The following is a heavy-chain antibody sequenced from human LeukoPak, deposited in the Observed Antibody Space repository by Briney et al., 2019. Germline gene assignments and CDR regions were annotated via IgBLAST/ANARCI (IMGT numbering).Heavy chain of an antibody. CDR1: GFTFSSYT. Sequence: PGRSLRLSCEASGFTFSSYTMHWVRQAPGKGLEWVAVISYDGSNKYYADSVKGRFTISRDNSKNTLYLQMNSLRAEDTAVYYCARAIAAAGAVGGAFDIWGQGTMVTVSS. D-gene: IGHD6-13*01. CDR3: ARAIAAAGAVGGAFDI. CDR2: ISYDGSNK. J-gene: IGHJ3*02. V-gene: IGHV3-30-3*01.